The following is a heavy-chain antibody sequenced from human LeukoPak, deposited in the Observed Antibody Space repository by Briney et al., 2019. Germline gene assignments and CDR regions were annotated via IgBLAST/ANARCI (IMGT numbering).Heavy chain of an antibody. Sequence: ASVKLSCKASGYTFTNYDINWVRQATGQGPEWMGWRNPNTGNTGLATQLQGRLNLTKNTSKKPTYMELTILRSDDTGIYYCLRAAQDGHDALTCNQTGNWFNPWGQGTLVTVSS. CDR1: GYTFTNYD. V-gene: IGHV1-8*01. J-gene: IGHJ5*02. CDR2: RNPNTGNT. CDR3: LRAAQDGHDALTCNQTGNWFNP. D-gene: IGHD3-16*01.